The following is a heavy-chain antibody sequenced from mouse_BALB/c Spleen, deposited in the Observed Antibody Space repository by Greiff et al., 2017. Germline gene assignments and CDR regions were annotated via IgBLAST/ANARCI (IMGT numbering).Heavy chain of an antibody. V-gene: IGHV4-1*02. Sequence: EVKVIESGGGLVQPGGSLKLSCAASGFDFSRYWMSWVRQAPGKGLEWIGEINPDSSTINYTPSLKDKFIISRDNAKNTLYLQMSKVRSEDTALYYCARGAYGNYAMDYWGQGTSVTVSS. CDR1: GFDFSRYW. CDR3: ARGAYGNYAMDY. J-gene: IGHJ4*01. CDR2: INPDSSTI. D-gene: IGHD2-1*01.